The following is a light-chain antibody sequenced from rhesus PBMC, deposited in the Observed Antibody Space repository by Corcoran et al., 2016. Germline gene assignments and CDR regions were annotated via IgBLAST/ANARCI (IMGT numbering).Light chain of an antibody. V-gene: IGKV1-74*01. CDR3: QHSYDTPFT. J-gene: IGKJ3*01. Sequence: DIQMTQSPSSLSASVGDRVTITCRASENVNNYLHWYQQKPGKAPKLLIYAASTLQSGVPSRFSGSGSGTKDTFTSSSLQPEDGATCYCQHSYDTPFTFGPGTKLDIK. CDR1: ENVNNY. CDR2: AAS.